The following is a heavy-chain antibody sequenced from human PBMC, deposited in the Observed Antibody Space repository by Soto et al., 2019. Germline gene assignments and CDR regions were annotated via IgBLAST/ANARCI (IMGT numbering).Heavy chain of an antibody. D-gene: IGHD1-1*01. J-gene: IGHJ4*02. CDR1: GFTFSTYS. V-gene: IGHV3-30-3*01. CDR2: ISYDGGNK. Sequence: QVQLVESGGGVVQPGRSLRLSCAASGFTFSTYSMHWVRQAPGKGLEWVAIISYDGGNKYYADSVKDRFTISRDNSKKTLYRQMNTLRDEDTAVFYCAREGTGATKYFDYWGPGTLVTVSS. CDR3: AREGTGATKYFDY.